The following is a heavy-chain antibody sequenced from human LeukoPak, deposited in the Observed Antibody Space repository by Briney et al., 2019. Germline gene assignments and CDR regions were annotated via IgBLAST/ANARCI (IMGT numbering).Heavy chain of an antibody. J-gene: IGHJ1*01. CDR2: IHYSGST. CDR1: GGSMRSQY. D-gene: IGHD6-13*01. V-gene: IGHV4-59*08. CDR3: ASLIAAAPYFQH. Sequence: ASETLSLTCTVSGGSMRSQYWSWIRQPPGKGLEWIGYIHYSGSTNYNPSLKSRVIISVDTSKNQFSLKLSSVTAADTAVYYCASLIAAAPYFQHWGQGTLVTVSS.